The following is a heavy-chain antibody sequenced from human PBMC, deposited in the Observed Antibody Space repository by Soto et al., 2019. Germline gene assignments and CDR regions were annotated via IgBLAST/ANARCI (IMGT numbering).Heavy chain of an antibody. CDR2: ISSSSSYI. Sequence: VGSLRLSCAASGFTFSSYSMNWVRQAPGKGLEWVSSISSSSSYIYYADSVKGRFTISRDNAKNSLYLQMNSLRAEDTAVYYCARSAVAATGAFDIWGQGTMVTVSS. CDR3: ARSAVAATGAFDI. J-gene: IGHJ3*02. D-gene: IGHD6-19*01. V-gene: IGHV3-21*01. CDR1: GFTFSSYS.